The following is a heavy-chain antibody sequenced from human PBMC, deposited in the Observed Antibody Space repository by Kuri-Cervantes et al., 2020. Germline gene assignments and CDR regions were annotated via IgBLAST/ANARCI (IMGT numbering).Heavy chain of an antibody. D-gene: IGHD6-13*01. CDR2: IWYDGSNK. Sequence: GESLKISCAASGFTFSSYGMHWVRQAPGKGLEWVAVIWYDGSNKYYADSVKGRFTISRDNSKNTLYLQMNSLRAEDTAVYYCTTGVAAAPGAYWGQGTLVTVSS. CDR3: TTGVAAAPGAY. J-gene: IGHJ4*02. V-gene: IGHV3-33*01. CDR1: GFTFSSYG.